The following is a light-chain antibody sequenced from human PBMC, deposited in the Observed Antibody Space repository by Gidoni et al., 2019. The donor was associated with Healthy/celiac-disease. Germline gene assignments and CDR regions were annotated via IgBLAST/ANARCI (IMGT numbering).Light chain of an antibody. V-gene: IGKV1-39*01. J-gene: IGKJ2*01. CDR2: AAS. Sequence: IQMTQSPSSLSASVGDGVTITGRASQSISSYLNWYQQKPGKAPKLLIYAASSLQSGVPSRFSGSGSGTDFTLTISSLKPEDFATYSCQQSYSTPRYTFGQGTKLEIK. CDR1: QSISSY. CDR3: QQSYSTPRYT.